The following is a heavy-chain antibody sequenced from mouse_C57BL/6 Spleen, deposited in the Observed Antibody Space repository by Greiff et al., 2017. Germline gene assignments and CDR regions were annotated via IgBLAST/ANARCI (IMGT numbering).Heavy chain of an antibody. CDR2: IHPNSGST. J-gene: IGHJ2*01. CDR1: GYTFTSYW. D-gene: IGHD2-3*01. CDR3: ARKQDRDGYFGD. V-gene: IGHV1-64*01. Sequence: QVQLQQPGAELVKPGASVKLSCKASGYTFTSYWMHWVKQRPGQGLEWIGMIHPNSGSTNYNEKFKSKATLTVDKSSSTAYMQLSSLTSEDSAVYYCARKQDRDGYFGDWGQGTTLTVSS.